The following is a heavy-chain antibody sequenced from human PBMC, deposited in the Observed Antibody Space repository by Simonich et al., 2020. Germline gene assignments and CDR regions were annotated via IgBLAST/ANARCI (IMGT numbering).Heavy chain of an antibody. J-gene: IGHJ4*02. CDR1: GGSTSSYY. V-gene: IGHV4-59*08. CDR2: IYYSGRT. CDR3: ARLPDY. Sequence: QVQLQESGSGLVKPSETLSLTCTVSGGSTSSYYWSWIRQPQGKGLEWIGYIYYSGRTNYNPSLKSRVTISVDTSKNQFSLKLSSVTAADTAVYYCARLPDYWGQGTLVTVSS.